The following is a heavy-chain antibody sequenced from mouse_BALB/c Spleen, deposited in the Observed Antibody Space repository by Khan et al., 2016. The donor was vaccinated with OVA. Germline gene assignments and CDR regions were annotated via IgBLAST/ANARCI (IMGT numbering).Heavy chain of an antibody. CDR1: GFNIKDTY. J-gene: IGHJ1*01. V-gene: IGHV14-3*02. CDR2: IAPANGNT. CDR3: SPPPLCPRFFEV. D-gene: IGHD1-1*01. Sequence: VQLQQSGAELVKPGASVRLSCTASGFNIKDTYIHWVKQRPEQGLEWIGRIAPANGNTKYDPKFQDKATITSDTSSNTSYLQLSSLTSEDTAVYYWSPPPLCPRFFEVGGAGTTVTVSS.